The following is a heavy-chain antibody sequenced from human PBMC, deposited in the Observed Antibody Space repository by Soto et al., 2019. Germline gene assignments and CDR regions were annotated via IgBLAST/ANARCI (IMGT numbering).Heavy chain of an antibody. D-gene: IGHD2-15*01. J-gene: IGHJ4*02. CDR1: GGSFSGYY. CDR2: INHSGST. V-gene: IGHV4-34*01. Sequence: SETLSLTCAVYGGSFSGYYWSWIRQPPGKGLEWIGEINHSGSTNYNPSLKSRVTISVDTSKNQFSLKLSSVTAADTAVYYCARAEKRRLVLVAHFGYWGQGTLVTVSS. CDR3: ARAEKRRLVLVAHFGY.